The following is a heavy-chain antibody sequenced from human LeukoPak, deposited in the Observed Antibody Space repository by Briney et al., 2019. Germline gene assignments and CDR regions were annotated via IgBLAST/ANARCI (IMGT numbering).Heavy chain of an antibody. CDR1: GGSFSGYY. CDR3: ARGPLLRYFDC. CDR2: VNHSGST. J-gene: IGHJ4*02. D-gene: IGHD3-9*01. Sequence: SETLSLTCAVYGGSFSGYYWSWIRQPPGKGLEWIGEVNHSGSTNYNPSLKSRVTISVGTSKNQFSLKLSSVTAADTAVYYCARGPLLRYFDCWGQGTLVTVSS. V-gene: IGHV4-34*01.